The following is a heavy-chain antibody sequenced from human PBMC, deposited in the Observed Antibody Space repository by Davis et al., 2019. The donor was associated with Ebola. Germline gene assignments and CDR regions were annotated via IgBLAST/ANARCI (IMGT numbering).Heavy chain of an antibody. J-gene: IGHJ4*02. D-gene: IGHD2-2*03. CDR2: IKVDGGEK. CDR1: GFTFSSYP. V-gene: IGHV3-7*03. Sequence: GGSLRLSCAASGFTFSSYPMHWVRQTPGTGLEWVANIKVDGGEKYYVDSVKGRFTISRDNAKNSLYLQMNSLRAEDTAVYYCARESVGIVVHWGQGTLVTVSS. CDR3: ARESVGIVVH.